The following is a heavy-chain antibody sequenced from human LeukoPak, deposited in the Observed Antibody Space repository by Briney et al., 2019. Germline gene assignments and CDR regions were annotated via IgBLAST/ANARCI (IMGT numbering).Heavy chain of an antibody. Sequence: SVKVSCKASGGTFSSYAIRWVRQAPGQGLEWMGGIIPIFGTANYAQKFQGRVTITADESTSTAYMELSSLRSEDTAVYYCARAWWYSSSLPDYWGQGTLVTVSS. V-gene: IGHV1-69*13. CDR2: IIPIFGTA. CDR3: ARAWWYSSSLPDY. CDR1: GGTFSSYA. D-gene: IGHD6-6*01. J-gene: IGHJ4*02.